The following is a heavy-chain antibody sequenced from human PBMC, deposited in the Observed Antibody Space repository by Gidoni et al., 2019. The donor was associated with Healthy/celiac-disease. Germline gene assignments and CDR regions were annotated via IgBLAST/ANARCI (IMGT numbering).Heavy chain of an antibody. CDR3: AIRPLHTGILVVITPGDNAFDI. CDR1: GYSFTRYW. Sequence: EVQLVEAGAEVQKPGGALKIDWKGSGYSFTRYWIGWWRQMPGNGLAWMGLIYPGDSDTRDSPSFQGQVTIYSAKSISTDYLQWSSLKASDTALYYCAIRPLHTGILVVITPGDNAFDIWGQGTMVTVSS. D-gene: IGHD3-22*01. CDR2: IYPGDSDT. V-gene: IGHV5-51*03. J-gene: IGHJ3*02.